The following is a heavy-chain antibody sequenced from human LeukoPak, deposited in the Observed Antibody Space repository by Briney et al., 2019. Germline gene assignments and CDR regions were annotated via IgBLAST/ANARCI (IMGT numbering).Heavy chain of an antibody. CDR2: INHSGST. CDR1: GGSFNDF. D-gene: IGHD5-18*01. V-gene: IGHV4-34*01. Sequence: SETLSLTCAVSGGSFNDFWTWIRQPPGKGLEWIGEINHSGSTNYNPSLKSRVTISVDTSKNQFSLKLSSVTAADTAVYYCARTRGYSYGSYFQHWGQGTLVTVSS. CDR3: ARTRGYSYGSYFQH. J-gene: IGHJ1*01.